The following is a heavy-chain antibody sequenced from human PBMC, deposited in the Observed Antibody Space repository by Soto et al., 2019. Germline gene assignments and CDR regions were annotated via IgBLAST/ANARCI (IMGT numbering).Heavy chain of an antibody. CDR2: IDTGSTYI. CDR1: GFSFSSFT. J-gene: IGHJ6*02. D-gene: IGHD1-20*01. CDR3: ACETGSYIWNDGLMDV. Sequence: EVQLVESGGGLVKPGGSLRLSCAASGFSFSSFTMNWVRQAPGKGLEWVSSIDTGSTYIYYADSVTGRFTISRDNAKKSDYLQMTSLRAEDTAVYYCACETGSYIWNDGLMDVWGQGTTVTVSS. V-gene: IGHV3-21*01.